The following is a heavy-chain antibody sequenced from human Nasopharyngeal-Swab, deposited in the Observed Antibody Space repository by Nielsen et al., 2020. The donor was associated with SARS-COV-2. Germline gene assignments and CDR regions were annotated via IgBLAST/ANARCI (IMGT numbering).Heavy chain of an antibody. CDR2: IYYSGST. J-gene: IGHJ3*02. CDR1: GGSISSGGYY. CDR3: ARDWGNSGAFDI. Sequence: SETLSLTCTVSGGSISSGGYYWSWIRQHPGKGLEWIGHIYYSGSTYYNPPLKSRVTISVDTSKNQFSLKLSSVTAADTAVYYCARDWGNSGAFDIWGQGTMVTVSS. D-gene: IGHD4-23*01. V-gene: IGHV4-31*03.